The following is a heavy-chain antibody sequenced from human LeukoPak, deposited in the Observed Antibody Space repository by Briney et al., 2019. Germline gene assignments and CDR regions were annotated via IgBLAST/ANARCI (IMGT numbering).Heavy chain of an antibody. D-gene: IGHD5-18*01. J-gene: IGHJ4*02. CDR3: AREKYSYGLNYFDH. CDR1: GFTFSNAW. V-gene: IGHV3-53*01. Sequence: PGGSLRLSCVVSGFTFSNAWMNWVRQAPGKGLEWVSVIYSGGSTYYADSVKGRFTISRDNSKNTLYLQMNSLRAEDTAVYYCAREKYSYGLNYFDHWGQGTLVTVSS. CDR2: IYSGGST.